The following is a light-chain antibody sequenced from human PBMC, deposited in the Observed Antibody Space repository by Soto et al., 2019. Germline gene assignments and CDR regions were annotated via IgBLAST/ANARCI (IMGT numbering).Light chain of an antibody. CDR2: DAS. V-gene: IGKV3-11*01. J-gene: IGKJ5*01. CDR1: QSVSSY. Sequence: EIVLTQSPATLSLSPGETATLSCRASQSVSSYLACYQQKPGQAPRLLIFDASNRATGIPARFSGSGSGTDFTPTISSLEPEDFAIYYCQQRSNCPLTFGQGTRLEIK. CDR3: QQRSNCPLT.